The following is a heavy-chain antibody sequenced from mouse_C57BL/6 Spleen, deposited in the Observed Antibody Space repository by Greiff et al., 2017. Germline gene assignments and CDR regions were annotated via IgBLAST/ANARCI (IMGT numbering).Heavy chain of an antibody. V-gene: IGHV1-62-2*01. D-gene: IGHD2-4*01. Sequence: VKLQESGAELVKPGASVKLSCKASGYTFTEYTIHWVKQRSGQGLEWIGWFYPGSGSIKYNEKFKDKATLTADKSSSTVYMELSRWTSEDSAVYFCARNVLYDYDEGFDYWGQGTTLTVSS. CDR1: GYTFTEYT. CDR2: FYPGSGSI. J-gene: IGHJ2*01. CDR3: ARNVLYDYDEGFDY.